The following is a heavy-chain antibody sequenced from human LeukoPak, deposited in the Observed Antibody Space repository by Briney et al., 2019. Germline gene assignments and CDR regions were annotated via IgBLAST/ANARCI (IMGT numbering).Heavy chain of an antibody. Sequence: TSETLSLTCTVSGGSISSYYWSWIRQPAGMGLEWIGRIYTSGSTNYNPSLKSRVTMSVDTSKNQFSLKLSSVTAADTAVYYCARDGRPRFKTGTLFYYYGMDVWGQGTTVTVSS. CDR1: GGSISSYY. J-gene: IGHJ6*02. CDR2: IYTSGST. V-gene: IGHV4-4*07. D-gene: IGHD1-7*01. CDR3: ARDGRPRFKTGTLFYYYGMDV.